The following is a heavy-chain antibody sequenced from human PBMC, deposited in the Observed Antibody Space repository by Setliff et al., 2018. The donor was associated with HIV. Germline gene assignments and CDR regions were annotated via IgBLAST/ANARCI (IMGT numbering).Heavy chain of an antibody. V-gene: IGHV1-18*01. D-gene: IGHD4-17*01. CDR2: LSAYNGNT. J-gene: IGHJ3*02. CDR1: GYTFISYG. Sequence: ASVKVSCKVSGYTFISYGLTWVRQAPGQGLEWMGWLSAYNGNTNYAQKLQGRVTMTTDTSTTTAYMELRSLRSDDTAVYYCARALLPIYEDSNYDEENYIFDIWGLGTMVTVSS. CDR3: ARALLPIYEDSNYDEENYIFDI.